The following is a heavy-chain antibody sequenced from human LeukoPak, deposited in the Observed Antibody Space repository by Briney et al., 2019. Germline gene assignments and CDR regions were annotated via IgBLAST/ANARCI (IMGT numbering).Heavy chain of an antibody. CDR2: IHYRGST. D-gene: IGHD2-15*01. CDR1: GGSIRSYD. J-gene: IGHJ4*02. V-gene: IGHV4-59*01. Sequence: PSETLSLTCNVSGGSIRSYDWSWIRQPPGKGLEWIGYIHYRGSTKYNPSLKSRVTMSVDTSKNQFSLRLNSVTAADTAVYYCAREGGSASSEVYWGQGTLVTVSS. CDR3: AREGGSASSEVY.